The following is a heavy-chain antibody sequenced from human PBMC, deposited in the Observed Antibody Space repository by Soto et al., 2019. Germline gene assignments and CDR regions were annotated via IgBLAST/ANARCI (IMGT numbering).Heavy chain of an antibody. CDR3: ARGGFFGIYHTPYFDF. J-gene: IGHJ4*02. CDR1: GGSISSYY. V-gene: IGHV4-4*07. Sequence: PETLSLTCTPSGGSISSYYWSWIRQPAGKGLEWIGRIYTSGSTNYNPSLKSRVTMSVGTSKNQFSLKLSSVTAADTAIYYCARGGFFGIYHTPYFDFWGQGALVTVSS. CDR2: IYTSGST. D-gene: IGHD3-3*01.